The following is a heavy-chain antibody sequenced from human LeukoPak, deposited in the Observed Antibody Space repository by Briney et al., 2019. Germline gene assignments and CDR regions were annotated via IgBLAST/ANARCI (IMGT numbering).Heavy chain of an antibody. V-gene: IGHV3-48*03. CDR1: GFTFTNYE. J-gene: IGHJ6*03. CDR2: ISSSGSDK. CDR3: ARGVRRCIGGFCYNDYHYMDV. D-gene: IGHD2-15*01. Sequence: PGGSLRLSCAASGFTFTNYEMNWVRQAPGKGLEWVSYISSSGSDKYYADSVKGRFTVSRDKAKNSMYLQMNSLRAEDAAVYYCARGVRRCIGGFCYNDYHYMDVWGKGTTVTVSS.